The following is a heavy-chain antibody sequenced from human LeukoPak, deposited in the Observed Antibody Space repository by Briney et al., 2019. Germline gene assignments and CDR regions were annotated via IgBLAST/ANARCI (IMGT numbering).Heavy chain of an antibody. Sequence: SETLSLTCAVYGGSFSGYYWSWIRQPPGKGLEWIGEINHSGSTNYNPSLKSRVTISVDTSKNQFSLKLSSVTAADTAVYYCARGPYSTGYSLGAFDIWGQGTMVTVSS. V-gene: IGHV4-34*01. CDR3: ARGPYSTGYSLGAFDI. J-gene: IGHJ3*02. CDR1: GGSFSGYY. D-gene: IGHD3-9*01. CDR2: INHSGST.